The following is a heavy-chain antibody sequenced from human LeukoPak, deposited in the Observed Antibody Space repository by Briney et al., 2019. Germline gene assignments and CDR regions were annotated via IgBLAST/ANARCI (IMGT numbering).Heavy chain of an antibody. V-gene: IGHV4-34*01. J-gene: IGHJ5*02. Sequence: PWETLSLTCAVYGVSFSGYYWSWIRQPPGKGLEWIGEINHSGSTNYNSSLKSRVTISVDTSKNQFSLKLSSVTAADTAVYYCARVDPALRFLEWLYPDAGGQGTLVTVSS. CDR1: GVSFSGYY. D-gene: IGHD3-3*01. CDR2: INHSGST. CDR3: ARVDPALRFLEWLYPDA.